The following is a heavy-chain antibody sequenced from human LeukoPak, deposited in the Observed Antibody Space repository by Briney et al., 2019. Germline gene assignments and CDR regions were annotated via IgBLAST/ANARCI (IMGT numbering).Heavy chain of an antibody. J-gene: IGHJ4*02. V-gene: IGHV4-30-2*01. CDR1: GGSISSGGYS. CDR2: IYHSGST. Sequence: SQTLSLTCAVSGGSISSGGYSWSWIRQPPGKGLEWIGYIYHSGSTYYNPSLKSRVTISVDRSKNQFSLKLSSVTAADTAVYYCARHIDSSGYYYDYWGQGTLVTASS. D-gene: IGHD3-22*01. CDR3: ARHIDSSGYYYDY.